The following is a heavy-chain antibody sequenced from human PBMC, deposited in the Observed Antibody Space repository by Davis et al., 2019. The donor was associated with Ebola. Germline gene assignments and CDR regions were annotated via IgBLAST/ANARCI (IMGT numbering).Heavy chain of an antibody. Sequence: GESLKISCAASGFTFSSYSMNWVRQSPGKGLEWVSYISSESAHIHYADSVKGRFTASRDNARSSLFLQMNFLRDEDTALYYCARDPPYCVSGLCFGGLENWGLGTLVIVSS. V-gene: IGHV3-48*02. CDR3: ARDPPYCVSGLCFGGLEN. J-gene: IGHJ4*02. D-gene: IGHD3-10*01. CDR1: GFTFSSYS. CDR2: ISSESAHI.